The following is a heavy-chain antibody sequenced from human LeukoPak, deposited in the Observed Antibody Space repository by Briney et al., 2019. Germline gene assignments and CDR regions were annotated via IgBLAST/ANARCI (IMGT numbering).Heavy chain of an antibody. J-gene: IGHJ6*03. Sequence: GGSLRLSCAASRLILSSYWMHWVRQAPGKGLVWVSRINSDGSSTIYADSVKGRFTISRDYAKNTVYLQMNSLRVDDTAVYYCAGHYGSGRYHYYYMDVWGRGTTVTVSS. V-gene: IGHV3-74*01. CDR2: INSDGSST. CDR1: RLILSSYW. CDR3: AGHYGSGRYHYYYMDV. D-gene: IGHD3-10*01.